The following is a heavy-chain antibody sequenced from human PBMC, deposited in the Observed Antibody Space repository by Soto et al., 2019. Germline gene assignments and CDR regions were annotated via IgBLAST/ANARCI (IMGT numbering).Heavy chain of an antibody. Sequence: PSETLSLTCSVSGGSISTDGYYWSWIRQLPGKGLEWIGYIYHSGTTYHNPSLKSRLSMSVDTSKNQFSLNLNSVTAADTAVYYCARAVYCTTANCWDDFHYYNIDVWGQGTAVTVSS. CDR1: GGSISTDGYY. CDR3: ARAVYCTTANCWDDFHYYNIDV. D-gene: IGHD2-2*01. CDR2: IYHSGTT. J-gene: IGHJ6*02. V-gene: IGHV4-31*03.